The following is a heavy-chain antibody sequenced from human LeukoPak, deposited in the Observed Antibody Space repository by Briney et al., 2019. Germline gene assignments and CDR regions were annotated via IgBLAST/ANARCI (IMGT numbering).Heavy chain of an antibody. CDR3: AKAGYSSSSGYYYYYMDV. CDR2: ISWDGGST. CDR1: GFTFDDYA. V-gene: IGHV3-43D*03. J-gene: IGHJ6*03. D-gene: IGHD6-6*01. Sequence: GGSLRLSCAASGFTFDDYAMHWVRQAPGKGLEWVSLISWDGGSTYYADSVKGRFTISRDNSENSLYLQMNSLRAEDTALYYCAKAGYSSSSGYYYYYMDVWGKGTTVTVSS.